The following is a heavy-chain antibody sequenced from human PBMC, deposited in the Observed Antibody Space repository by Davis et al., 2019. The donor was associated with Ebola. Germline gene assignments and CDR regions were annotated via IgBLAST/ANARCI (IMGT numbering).Heavy chain of an antibody. V-gene: IGHV1-18*01. J-gene: IGHJ4*02. CDR1: GYTFTSYG. CDR2: ISAYNGNT. Sequence: AASVKVSCKASGYTFTSYGISWVRQAPGQGLEWMGWISAYNGNTNYAQKLQGRVTMTTDTSTSTAYMELSRLRSDDTAVYYCARGIEMATIRYFDYWGQGTLVTVSS. CDR3: ARGIEMATIRYFDY. D-gene: IGHD5-24*01.